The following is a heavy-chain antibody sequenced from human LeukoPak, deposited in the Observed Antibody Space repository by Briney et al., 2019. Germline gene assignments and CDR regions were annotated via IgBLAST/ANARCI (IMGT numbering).Heavy chain of an antibody. J-gene: IGHJ3*02. CDR2: ISSSSSYI. V-gene: IGHV3-21*01. D-gene: IGHD1-26*01. Sequence: GGSLRLSCAASGFTFSSYSMNWVRQAPGKGLEWVSSISSSSSYIYYADSVKGRFTISRDNAKNSLYPQMNSLRAEDTAVYYCARPLGATGAFDIWGQGTMVTVSS. CDR1: GFTFSSYS. CDR3: ARPLGATGAFDI.